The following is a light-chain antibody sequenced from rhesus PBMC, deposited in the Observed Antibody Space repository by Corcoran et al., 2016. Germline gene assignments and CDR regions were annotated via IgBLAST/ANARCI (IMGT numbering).Light chain of an antibody. CDR2: HAS. J-gene: IGKJ3*01. CDR1: QGISSY. Sequence: DIQMTQSPSSLSASVGDRVTITCRASQGISSYLAWYQQKPGKAPKPLIYHASILESGVPSRFSGTGSGTEFTLTISSLQPEDFATYYCQQYNSAPFTFGPGTKLDIK. CDR3: QQYNSAPFT. V-gene: IGKV1-37*01.